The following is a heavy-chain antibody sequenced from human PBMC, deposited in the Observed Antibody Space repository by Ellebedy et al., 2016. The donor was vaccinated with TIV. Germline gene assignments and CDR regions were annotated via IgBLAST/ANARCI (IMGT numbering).Heavy chain of an antibody. Sequence: GESLKISXAASGFTFDDYAMHWVRQVPGKGLEWVSLINWDGGSTYYADSLQGRFIISRDNSKNSVYLQMRSLRPEDTGSYYCAKDMGAGVRGVPVDYWGQGTQVTVSS. CDR3: AKDMGAGVRGVPVDY. V-gene: IGHV3-43D*03. J-gene: IGHJ4*02. CDR2: INWDGGST. D-gene: IGHD3-10*01. CDR1: GFTFDDYA.